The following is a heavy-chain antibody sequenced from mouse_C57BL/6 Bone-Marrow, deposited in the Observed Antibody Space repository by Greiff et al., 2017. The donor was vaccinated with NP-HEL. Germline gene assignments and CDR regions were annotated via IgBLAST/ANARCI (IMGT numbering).Heavy chain of an antibody. D-gene: IGHD1-1*01. CDR2: INPGSGGT. V-gene: IGHV1-54*01. CDR1: GYAFTNYL. CDR3: ARYDYGSDY. J-gene: IGHJ2*01. Sequence: VMLVESGAELVRPGTSVKVSCKASGYAFTNYLIEWVKQRPGQGLEWIGVINPGSGGTKYNEKFKGKATLTADKSSSTAYMQLSSLTYEDSAVYFCARYDYGSDYWGQGTTLTVSS.